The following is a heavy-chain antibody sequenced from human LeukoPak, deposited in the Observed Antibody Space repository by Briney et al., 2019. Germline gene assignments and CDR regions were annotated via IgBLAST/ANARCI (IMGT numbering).Heavy chain of an antibody. CDR3: ARLVGASWFDS. Sequence: SQTLSLTCAISGDSVSSDSATWTWLRQSPSRGLEWLGRTYYRSKWYNDYAVSMKSRITINPDTSKNQFSLQLNSVTPEDTAVYYCARLVGASWFDSWGQGTLVTVSS. D-gene: IGHD1-26*01. CDR1: GDSVSSDSAT. V-gene: IGHV6-1*01. J-gene: IGHJ5*01. CDR2: TYYRSKWYN.